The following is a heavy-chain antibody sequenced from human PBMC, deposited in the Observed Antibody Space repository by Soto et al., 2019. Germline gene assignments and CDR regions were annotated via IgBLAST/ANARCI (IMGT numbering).Heavy chain of an antibody. CDR2: IYTGGST. J-gene: IGHJ3*01. CDR3: ARISAGPHGALGL. V-gene: IGHV3-53*04. Sequence: EVQLVESGGGLVQPGGSLRLSCAASGFTVSSNYISWVRQAPGKGLEWVSVIYTGGSTYSADSVKGRFTISRHNSKNTVYLQMNSLRAEDTAGYYCARISAGPHGALGLWGQGTMVTVSS. CDR1: GFTVSSNY.